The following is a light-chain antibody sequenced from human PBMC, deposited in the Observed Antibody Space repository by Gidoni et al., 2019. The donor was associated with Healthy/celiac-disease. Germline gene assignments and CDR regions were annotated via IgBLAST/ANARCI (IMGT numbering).Light chain of an antibody. CDR2: DVS. Sequence: LTQPRSVSGSPGQSVTISCTGTSSDVGGYNYVSWYQQHPGKAPKLMIYDVSKRPSGVPDRFSGSKSGNTASLTISGLQAEDEADYYCCSYAGSYTLVFGGGTKLTVL. J-gene: IGLJ2*01. CDR1: SSDVGGYNY. CDR3: CSYAGSYTLV. V-gene: IGLV2-11*01.